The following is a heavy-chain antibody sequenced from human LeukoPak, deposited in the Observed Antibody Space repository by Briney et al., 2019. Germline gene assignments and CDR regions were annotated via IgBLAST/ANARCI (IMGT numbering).Heavy chain of an antibody. V-gene: IGHV3-21*01. D-gene: IGHD3-22*01. CDR1: GFTFSSYS. Sequence: PGGSLRLSCAASGFTFSSYSMNCVRQAPGKWLERVSSISSSSSYIYYADSVKGRFTISRDNAKNSLYLQMNSLRAEDTAVYYCERDYYDSSGYDYYYGMDVWGQGTTVTVSS. CDR3: ERDYYDSSGYDYYYGMDV. J-gene: IGHJ6*02. CDR2: ISSSSSYI.